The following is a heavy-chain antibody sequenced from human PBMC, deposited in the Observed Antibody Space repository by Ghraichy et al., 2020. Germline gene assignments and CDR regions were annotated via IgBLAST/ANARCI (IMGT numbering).Heavy chain of an antibody. CDR3: AKEGCTGGVCHGFDH. J-gene: IGHJ4*02. Sequence: GGSLRLSCVASGFTFSNYGMHWVRQAPGKGLEWVAVNSYDGSEKYYGDSVVGRFTVSRDNSKNTLYLQVNSLRAEDTAVYYCAKEGCTGGVCHGFDHWGQGTLVTVSS. CDR2: NSYDGSEK. CDR1: GFTFSNYG. V-gene: IGHV3-30*18. D-gene: IGHD2-8*02.